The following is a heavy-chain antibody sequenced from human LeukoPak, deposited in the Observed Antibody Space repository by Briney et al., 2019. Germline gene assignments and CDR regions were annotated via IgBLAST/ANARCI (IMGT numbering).Heavy chain of an antibody. CDR2: ISSSGGST. V-gene: IGHV3-23*01. CDR3: AKDIAVSDSYFDY. J-gene: IGHJ4*02. D-gene: IGHD6-19*01. CDR1: GLSFSIYA. Sequence: PGGSLRLSCVASGLSFSIYAMTWVRQAPGKGLEWVSSISSSGGSTYYPDSVKGRFTISRDNSKKTLYLQMDSLRYEDTGIYHCAKDIAVSDSYFDYWGQGTLVTVSS.